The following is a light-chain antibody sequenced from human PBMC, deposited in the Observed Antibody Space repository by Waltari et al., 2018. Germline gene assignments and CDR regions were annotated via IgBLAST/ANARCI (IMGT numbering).Light chain of an antibody. J-gene: IGLJ1*01. V-gene: IGLV2-14*03. Sequence: QSALTQPASVSGSPGHSITISCTRASSYVAGQDSVSWYQQHPGKAPKLFIYDVNSRPTGVSNRFSGSKSGNTASLTISGLQAEDEADYYCSSYTTTDIPYVFGTGTRVTVL. CDR2: DVN. CDR3: SSYTTTDIPYV. CDR1: SSYVAGQDS.